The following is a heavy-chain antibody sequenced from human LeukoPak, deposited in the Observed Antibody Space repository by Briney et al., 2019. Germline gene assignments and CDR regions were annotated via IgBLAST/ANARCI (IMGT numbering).Heavy chain of an antibody. D-gene: IGHD3-3*01. J-gene: IGHJ4*02. CDR1: GNSLSELS. V-gene: IGHV1-24*01. CDR3: TTRGGDFWSGFVN. CDR2: FDPEEAKM. Sequence: GASVKVSCKVSGNSLSELSIQWVRQAPGKGLECMGGFDPEEAKMVYAQSFQGRVTMTEDTSTQTAYMELSGLTSDDTAVYYCTTRGGDFWSGFVNWGQGTLVTVSS.